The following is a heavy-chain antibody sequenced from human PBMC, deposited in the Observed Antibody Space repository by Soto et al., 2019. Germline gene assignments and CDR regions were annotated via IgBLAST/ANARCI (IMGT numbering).Heavy chain of an antibody. J-gene: IGHJ5*02. D-gene: IGHD3-22*01. CDR1: GFTFSCYA. CDR3: AKDRGYYDSSGYPNWFDP. Sequence: GGSLRLSCAASGFTFSCYAMSWVRQAPGKGLEWVSAISGSGGSTYYADSVKGRFTISRDNSKNTLYLQMNSLRAEDTAVYYCAKDRGYYDSSGYPNWFDPWGQGTLVTVSS. V-gene: IGHV3-23*01. CDR2: ISGSGGST.